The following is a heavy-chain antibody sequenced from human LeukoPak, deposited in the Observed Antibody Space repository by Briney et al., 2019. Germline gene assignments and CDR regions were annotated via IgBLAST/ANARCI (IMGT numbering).Heavy chain of an antibody. D-gene: IGHD2-2*01. J-gene: IGHJ3*02. CDR3: AKEDCSSTSCSGTHDAFDI. Sequence: GGSLRLSCAASGFTFSSYAMSWVRQAPGKGLEWVSAISGSGGSTYYADSVKGRFTISRDNSKNTLYLQMNSLRAEDTAVYYCAKEDCSSTSCSGTHDAFDIWGQGTMVTVSS. V-gene: IGHV3-23*01. CDR1: GFTFSSYA. CDR2: ISGSGGST.